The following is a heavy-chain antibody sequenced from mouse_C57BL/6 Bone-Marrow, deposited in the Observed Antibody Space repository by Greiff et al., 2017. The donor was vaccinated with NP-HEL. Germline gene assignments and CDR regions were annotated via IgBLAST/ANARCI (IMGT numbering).Heavy chain of an antibody. Sequence: VQLQQPGAELVMPGASVKLSCKASGYTFTSYWMHWVKQRPGQGLEWIGEIDPSDSYTNYNQKFKGKSTLTVDKSSSTAYIQLSSLTSEDSAVYYCALITTVVAHFDYWGKGTTLTVSS. V-gene: IGHV1-69*01. CDR3: ALITTVVAHFDY. J-gene: IGHJ2*01. CDR2: IDPSDSYT. CDR1: GYTFTSYW. D-gene: IGHD1-1*01.